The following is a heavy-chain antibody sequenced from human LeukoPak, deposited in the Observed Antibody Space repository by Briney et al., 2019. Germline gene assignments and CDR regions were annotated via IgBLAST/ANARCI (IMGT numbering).Heavy chain of an antibody. Sequence: PGGSLRLSCAASGFTFSSYAMSLVRQAPGKGLEWVSAISGSGGSTYYADSVKGRFTISRDNSKNTLYLQMNSLRAEDTAVYYCAKDPPGIAVAGPEYFQHWGQGTLVTVSS. D-gene: IGHD6-19*01. CDR3: AKDPPGIAVAGPEYFQH. CDR1: GFTFSSYA. V-gene: IGHV3-23*01. CDR2: ISGSGGST. J-gene: IGHJ1*01.